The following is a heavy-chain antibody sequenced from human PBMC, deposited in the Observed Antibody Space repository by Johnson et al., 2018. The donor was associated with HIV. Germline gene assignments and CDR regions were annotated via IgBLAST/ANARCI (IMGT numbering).Heavy chain of an antibody. D-gene: IGHD6-13*01. CDR1: GFTFSSYA. V-gene: IGHV3-30*04. J-gene: IGHJ3*02. Sequence: QVQLVESGGGVVQPGRSLRLSCADSGFTFSSYAIHWVRQAPGKGLEWVAVISYDGSNPYYADSVKGRFTISRDNSKNTLYLQMNSLRAEDTAVYYCAKVQPLGPGGTFDIWGQGTMVTVSS. CDR2: ISYDGSNP. CDR3: AKVQPLGPGGTFDI.